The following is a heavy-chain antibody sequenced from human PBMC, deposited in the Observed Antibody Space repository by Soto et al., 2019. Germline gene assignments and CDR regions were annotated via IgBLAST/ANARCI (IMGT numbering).Heavy chain of an antibody. J-gene: IGHJ4*02. CDR1: GGSISSSSYY. V-gene: IGHV4-39*01. CDR2: IYYSGST. CDR3: ARCYGDYYFDY. Sequence: QLQLQESGPGLVKPSETLSLTCTVSGGSISSSSYYWGWIRQPPGKGLEWIGSIYYSGSTYYNPSLKSRVTISVDTSKNQFSLTLSSVTAADTAVYYCARCYGDYYFDYWGQGTLVTVSS. D-gene: IGHD4-17*01.